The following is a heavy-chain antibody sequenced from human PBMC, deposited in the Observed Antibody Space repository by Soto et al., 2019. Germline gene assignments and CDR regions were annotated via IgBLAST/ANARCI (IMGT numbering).Heavy chain of an antibody. CDR3: ARASWIPDVWY. J-gene: IGHJ4*02. CDR1: GYTFTGYY. D-gene: IGHD5-18*01. V-gene: IGHV1-2*02. Sequence: ASVKVSCKASGYTFTGYYMHWVRQAPGQGLEWMGWINPNSGRTNYAQKSQGTVTMTRDTSISTAYSELSRLRSEDTAVYYCARASWIPDVWYWGQGPLVIGSS. CDR2: INPNSGRT.